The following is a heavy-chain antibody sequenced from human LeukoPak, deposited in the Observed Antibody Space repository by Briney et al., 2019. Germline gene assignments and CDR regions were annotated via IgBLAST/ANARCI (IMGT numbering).Heavy chain of an antibody. V-gene: IGHV3-48*02. D-gene: IGHD1-26*01. Sequence: GGSLRLSCAASGFTFSNSNMHWVRQAPGKGLEWVSFISGTSTAIYYADSVKGRFTISRDIARKSLYLQMNSLRDEDTAVYYCARGGGRSYSDAFDIWGQGTVVTASS. CDR1: GFTFSNSN. CDR2: ISGTSTAI. CDR3: ARGGGRSYSDAFDI. J-gene: IGHJ3*02.